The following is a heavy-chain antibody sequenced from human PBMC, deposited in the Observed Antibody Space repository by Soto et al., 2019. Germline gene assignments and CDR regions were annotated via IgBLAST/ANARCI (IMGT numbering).Heavy chain of an antibody. CDR1: GFTVSSNY. CDR2: IYSGGST. V-gene: IGHV3-53*01. J-gene: IGHJ4*02. CDR3: ARDNAGPLDY. D-gene: IGHD2-8*01. Sequence: GGSLRLSCAASGFTVSSNYMSWVRQAPGKGLEWVSVIYSGGSTYYADSVKGRFTISRDNTKNTLYLQMNSLRAEDTALYYCARDNAGPLDYWGQGTLVTVSS.